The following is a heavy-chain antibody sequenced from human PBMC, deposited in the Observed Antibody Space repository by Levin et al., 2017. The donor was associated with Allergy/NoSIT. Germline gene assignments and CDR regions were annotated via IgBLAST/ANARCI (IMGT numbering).Heavy chain of an antibody. CDR2: ISGSGGST. V-gene: IGHV3-23*01. D-gene: IGHD3-10*01. CDR1: GFTFSSYA. J-gene: IGHJ4*02. Sequence: GESLKISCAASGFTFSSYAMSWVRQAPGKGLEWVSAISGSGGSTYYADSVKGRFTISRDNSKNTLYLQMNSLRAEDTAVYYCAKEATHYYGSGRDYWGQGTLVTVSS. CDR3: AKEATHYYGSGRDY.